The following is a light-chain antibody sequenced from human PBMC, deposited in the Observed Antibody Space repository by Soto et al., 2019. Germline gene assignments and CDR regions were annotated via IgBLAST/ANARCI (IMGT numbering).Light chain of an antibody. CDR3: QKSDHLPL. Sequence: DIQLTQSPSFLSASVGDEVTITCRASQGIRSHLAWYQQKPGKAPKLLLYTASTLQSGVPSRFSGGGSGTEFTLTISSLQPEDFATYYCQKSDHLPLFGPGTKVESK. V-gene: IGKV1-9*01. CDR1: QGIRSH. CDR2: TAS. J-gene: IGKJ3*01.